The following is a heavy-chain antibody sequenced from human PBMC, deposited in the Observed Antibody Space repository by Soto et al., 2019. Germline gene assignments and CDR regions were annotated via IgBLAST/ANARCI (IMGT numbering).Heavy chain of an antibody. J-gene: IGHJ4*02. D-gene: IGHD3-22*01. CDR3: ARDPYYDSSGYYLFDY. V-gene: IGHV3-30*04. CDR1: GFTFSSYA. CDR2: ISYDGSNK. Sequence: GGSLRLSCAASGFTFSSYAMHWVRQAPGKGLEWVAVISYDGSNKYYADSVKGRFTISRDNSKNTLYLQMNSLRAEDTAMYYCARDPYYDSSGYYLFDYWGQGTLVTVSS.